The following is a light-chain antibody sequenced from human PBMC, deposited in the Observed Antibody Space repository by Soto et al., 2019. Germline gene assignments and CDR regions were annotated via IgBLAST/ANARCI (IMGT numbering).Light chain of an antibody. Sequence: QSALTQPASVSGSPGQSITISCTGTSSDVGGYNYVSWYQQHPGKAPKLMISEVNNRPSGVSNRFSGSKSSNAASLTISGLQAEDEADYYCSSYTDSSTLVFGTGTKVTVL. CDR3: SSYTDSSTLV. J-gene: IGLJ1*01. CDR1: SSDVGGYNY. CDR2: EVN. V-gene: IGLV2-14*01.